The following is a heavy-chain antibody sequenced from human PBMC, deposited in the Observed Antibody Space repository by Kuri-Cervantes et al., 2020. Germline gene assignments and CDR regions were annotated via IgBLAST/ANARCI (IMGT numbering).Heavy chain of an antibody. V-gene: IGHV1-69*05. Sequence: SVKVSCKASGGTFSSYAISWVRQAPGQGLEWMGGIIPIFGTANYAQKFQGRVTMTRDTSTSTVYMGLSSLRSEDTAVYYCARGDGDSSGYMDVWGQGTTVTVSS. CDR2: IIPIFGTA. CDR1: GGTFSSYA. CDR3: ARGDGDSSGYMDV. D-gene: IGHD3-22*01. J-gene: IGHJ6*02.